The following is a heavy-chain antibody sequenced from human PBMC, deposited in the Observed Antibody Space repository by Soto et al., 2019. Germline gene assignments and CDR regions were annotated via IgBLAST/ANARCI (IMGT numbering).Heavy chain of an antibody. CDR3: QRQPKWVNHTGPNFIQKDYFDY. D-gene: IGHD1-26*01. V-gene: IGHV5-10-1*01. J-gene: IGHJ4*02. CDR1: GYSFTTYW. Sequence: GESLKSSCQGSGYSFTTYWINWVRQMPGEGLEWVGRIDPSDSYSKYSPSFQGHVSISADKSISAAYLQWSSLKASDTAIYYCQRQPKWVNHTGPNFIQKDYFDYWGQGAPVTASS. CDR2: IDPSDSYS.